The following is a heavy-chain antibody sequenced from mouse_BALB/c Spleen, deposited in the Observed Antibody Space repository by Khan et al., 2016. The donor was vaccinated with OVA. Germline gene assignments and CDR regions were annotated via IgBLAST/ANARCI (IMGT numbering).Heavy chain of an antibody. D-gene: IGHD1-1*01. CDR1: GYTFTNYI. V-gene: IGHV1S136*01. J-gene: IGHJ3*01. CDR2: INPYNDGT. CDR3: ARDYGSSFWFAF. Sequence: VQLKESGPELVKPGTSLKMSCRSSGYTFTNYIIHWVKQTPGQGLEWIGYINPYNDGTKYNEKFKGKATLTSDKSSITAYMELSGLTSEDSAVYYGARDYGSSFWFAFWGQGTLVTVSA.